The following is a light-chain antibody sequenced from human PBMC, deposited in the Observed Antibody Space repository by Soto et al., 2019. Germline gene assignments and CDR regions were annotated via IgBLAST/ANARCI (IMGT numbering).Light chain of an antibody. V-gene: IGLV1-40*01. Sequence: SVLTQPPSVSWAPGQRVTISCTGSSSNIGAGYDVHWYQQLPGTAPKLLIYGNSNRPSGVPDRFSGSKSGTSASLAITGLQAEDEADYYCQSYDSNLSGYVFGTGTKVTVL. CDR3: QSYDSNLSGYV. CDR1: SSNIGAGYD. J-gene: IGLJ1*01. CDR2: GNS.